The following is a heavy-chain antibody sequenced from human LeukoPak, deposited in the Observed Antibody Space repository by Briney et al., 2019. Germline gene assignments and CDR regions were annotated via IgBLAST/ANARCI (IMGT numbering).Heavy chain of an antibody. CDR3: ARDIGIAAAGPYDY. CDR2: ISYDGSNI. V-gene: IGHV3-30-3*01. CDR1: GFTFSSYA. D-gene: IGHD6-13*01. J-gene: IGHJ4*02. Sequence: GGSLRLSCAASGFTFSSYAMHWVRQAPDKGLEWVALISYDGSNIYYADSVKGRFTISRDNSKNTLSLQMNSLRAEDTAVYYCARDIGIAAAGPYDYWGQGTLVIVSS.